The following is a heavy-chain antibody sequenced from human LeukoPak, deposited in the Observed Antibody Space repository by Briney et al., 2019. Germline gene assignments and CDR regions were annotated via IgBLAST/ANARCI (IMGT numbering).Heavy chain of an antibody. Sequence: PSETLSLTCAVYGGSFSGYYWSWIRQPPGKRLEWIGEINHSGSTNYNPSLKSRVTISVDTSKNQFSLKLSSVTAADTAVYYCAVGSYYDFWSGAVRWFDPWGQGTLVTVSS. CDR3: AVGSYYDFWSGAVRWFDP. D-gene: IGHD3-3*01. J-gene: IGHJ5*02. CDR1: GGSFSGYY. CDR2: INHSGST. V-gene: IGHV4-34*01.